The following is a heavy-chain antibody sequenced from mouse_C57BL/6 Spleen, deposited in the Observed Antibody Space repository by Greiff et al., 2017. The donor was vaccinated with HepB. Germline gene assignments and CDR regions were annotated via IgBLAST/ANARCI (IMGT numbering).Heavy chain of an antibody. D-gene: IGHD2-10*01. Sequence: QVQLQQPGAELVKPGASVKLSCKASGYTFTSYWMHWVKQRPGQGLEWIGMIHPNSGSTNYNEKFKSKATLTVDKSSSTAYMQLSSLTSEDSAVYYCARPYYGTYGFAYWGQGTLVTVAA. CDR1: GYTFTSYW. J-gene: IGHJ3*01. CDR2: IHPNSGST. CDR3: ARPYYGTYGFAY. V-gene: IGHV1-64*01.